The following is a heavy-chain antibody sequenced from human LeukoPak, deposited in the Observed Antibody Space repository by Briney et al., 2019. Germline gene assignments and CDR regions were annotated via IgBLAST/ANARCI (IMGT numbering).Heavy chain of an antibody. CDR2: INSDGSWT. V-gene: IGHV3-74*01. Sequence: GGSLRLSCAASGSYWMHWVRQAPGKGLVWVSHINSDGSWTSYADSVKGRFTISKDNAKNTVYLQMNNLRTEDTAVYYCVSFYETYWGRGTLVTVSS. D-gene: IGHD2/OR15-2a*01. CDR3: VSFYETY. J-gene: IGHJ4*02. CDR1: GSYW.